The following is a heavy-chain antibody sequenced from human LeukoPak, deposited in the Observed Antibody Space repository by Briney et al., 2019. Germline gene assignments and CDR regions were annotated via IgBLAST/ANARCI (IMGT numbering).Heavy chain of an antibody. J-gene: IGHJ3*02. CDR3: ARVTATYYDFWSGWGAFNI. V-gene: IGHV3-30-3*01. CDR2: ISYDGSNK. Sequence: TGGSLRLSCAASGLIFSSYAMHWVRQAPGKGLEWVAVISYDGSNKYYADSVKGRFTISRDNSKNRLYLQMNSLRAEDTAVYYCARVTATYYDFWSGWGAFNIWGQGTMVTVSS. CDR1: GLIFSSYA. D-gene: IGHD3-3*01.